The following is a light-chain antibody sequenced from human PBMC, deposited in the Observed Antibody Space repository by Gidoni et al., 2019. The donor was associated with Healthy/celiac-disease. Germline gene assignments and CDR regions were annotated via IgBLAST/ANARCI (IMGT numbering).Light chain of an antibody. Sequence: QSALTQPTPTSGTPGQRVTISCSGSSSNIGSNYVYWYQQLPGTAPKLLIYRNNQRPSGVPDRFSGSKSGTSASLAISGLRSEDEADYYCAAWDDSLSGLYVFGTGTKVTVL. CDR2: RNN. CDR1: SSNIGSNY. V-gene: IGLV1-47*01. CDR3: AAWDDSLSGLYV. J-gene: IGLJ1*01.